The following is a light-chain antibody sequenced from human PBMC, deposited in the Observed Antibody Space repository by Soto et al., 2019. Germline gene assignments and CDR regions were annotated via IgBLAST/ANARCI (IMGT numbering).Light chain of an antibody. J-gene: IGKJ2*01. CDR3: QQYDTSPPLYT. V-gene: IGKV3-20*01. CDR2: RAS. Sequence: EVVLTQSPGTLSLSPGERATLSCRASQTVDSTYLAWYQQKPGQAPRLLIYRASSRAAGVPDRFSGSGSGTDFTLTISQLDPEDFAVYYCQQYDTSPPLYTFGQGTKLEIK. CDR1: QTVDSTY.